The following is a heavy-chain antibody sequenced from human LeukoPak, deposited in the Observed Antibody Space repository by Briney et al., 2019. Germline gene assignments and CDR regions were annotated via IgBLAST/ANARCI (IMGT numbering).Heavy chain of an antibody. CDR1: GYTFTGYY. Sequence: ASVKVSCTASGYTFTGYYMHWVRQAPGQGLEWMGWINPNSGGTNYAQKFQGWVTMTRDTSISTAYMELSRLRSDDTAVYYCARARIAVAADAFDIWGQGTMVTVSS. CDR3: ARARIAVAADAFDI. J-gene: IGHJ3*02. V-gene: IGHV1-2*04. D-gene: IGHD6-19*01. CDR2: INPNSGGT.